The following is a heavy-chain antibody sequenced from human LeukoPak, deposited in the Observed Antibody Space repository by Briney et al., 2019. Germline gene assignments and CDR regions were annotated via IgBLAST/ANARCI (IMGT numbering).Heavy chain of an antibody. CDR2: IRRYAYGGTT. CDR1: GFTLADYA. CDR3: ARVGYYGSGSYSLFDS. D-gene: IGHD3-10*01. V-gene: IGHV3-49*04. Sequence: GGSLRLSCKSSGFTLADYAFYWVRQAPGRGLEWLAFIRRYAYGGTTEYAASLRGRFTITRDDSKSVAYLQMNSLQTEDTALYFCARVGYYGSGSYSLFDSWGQGTLVTVSS. J-gene: IGHJ4*02.